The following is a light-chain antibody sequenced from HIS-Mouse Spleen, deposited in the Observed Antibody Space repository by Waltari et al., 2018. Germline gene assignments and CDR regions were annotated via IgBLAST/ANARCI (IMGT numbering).Light chain of an antibody. J-gene: IGLJ1*01. Sequence: QSALTQPASVSGSPGQSITISCTGTSSDVGGYNYVSWYQQHPGKAPKLMIYEVSNRPSGVSNRFSGSKSGNTASLTISGLQAEDEADIYCSSYTSSSTPHYVFGTGTKVTVL. CDR2: EVS. V-gene: IGLV2-14*01. CDR1: SSDVGGYNY. CDR3: SSYTSSSTPHYV.